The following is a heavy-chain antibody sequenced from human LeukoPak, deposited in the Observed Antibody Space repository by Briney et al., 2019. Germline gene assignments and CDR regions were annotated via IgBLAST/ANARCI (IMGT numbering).Heavy chain of an antibody. Sequence: PSETLSLTCTVSGGSISSYYWSWIRQPPGKGLEWIGYIYYSGSTNYNPSLKSRVTISVDTSKNQFSLKLSSVTAADTAVYYCARQPNNDAFDIWGQGTMDTVSS. CDR3: ARQPNNDAFDI. CDR1: GGSISSYY. V-gene: IGHV4-59*08. CDR2: IYYSGST. J-gene: IGHJ3*02.